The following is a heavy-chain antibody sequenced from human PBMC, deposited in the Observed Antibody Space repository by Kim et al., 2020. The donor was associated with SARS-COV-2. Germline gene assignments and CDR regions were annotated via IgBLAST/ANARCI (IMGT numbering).Heavy chain of an antibody. D-gene: IGHD6-13*01. CDR3: ARESRGKQLVNWFDP. V-gene: IGHV4-34*01. J-gene: IGHJ5*02. CDR2: INHSGST. CDR1: GGSFSGYY. Sequence: SETLSLTCAVYGGSFSGYYWSWIRQPPGKGLEWIGEINHSGSTNYNPSLKSRVTISVDTSKNQFSLKLSSVTAADTAVYYCARESRGKQLVNWFDPWGQGTLVTVSS.